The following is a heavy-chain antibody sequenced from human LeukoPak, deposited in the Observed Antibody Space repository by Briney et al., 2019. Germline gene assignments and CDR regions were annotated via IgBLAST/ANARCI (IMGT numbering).Heavy chain of an antibody. D-gene: IGHD5-24*01. CDR2: IYYSGST. CDR1: GGSISSSSYY. CDR3: ARLVLNYGGGVSSCDY. J-gene: IGHJ4*02. Sequence: PSETLSLTCTVSGGSISSSSYYWGWIRQPPGKGLEWIGSIYYSGSTYYNPSLKSRVTISVDTSKNQFSLKLSSVTAADTAVYYCARLVLNYGGGVSSCDYWGQGTLVTVSS. V-gene: IGHV4-39*01.